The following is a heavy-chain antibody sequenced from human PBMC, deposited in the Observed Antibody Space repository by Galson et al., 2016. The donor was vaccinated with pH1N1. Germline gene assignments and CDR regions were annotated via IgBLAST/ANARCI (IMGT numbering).Heavy chain of an antibody. CDR1: GYSFTSYW. Sequence: QSGAEVKKPGESLKISCKGSGYSFTSYWIGWVRQMPGKGLEWMGIIYPGDSDTRYSTSFQGQVTISADQSTSPAYLQWSSLKASDTAIYYGARSAVTYYYASSGYPDWYFDLWGRGTLVTVSS. CDR3: ARSAVTYYYASSGYPDWYFDL. CDR2: IYPGDSDT. J-gene: IGHJ2*01. D-gene: IGHD3-22*01. V-gene: IGHV5-51*03.